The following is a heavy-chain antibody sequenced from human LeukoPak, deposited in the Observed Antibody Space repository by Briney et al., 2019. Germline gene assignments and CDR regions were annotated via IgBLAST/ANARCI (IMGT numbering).Heavy chain of an antibody. D-gene: IGHD6-19*01. CDR3: AIQYSSGFSNFDY. Sequence: ASVKVSCKASGYTFTSYYMHWVRQAPGQGLEGMGMINPSGGSTNYAQKFHGRVTVTRDTSTSTVYMELSSLRSEDTAVYFCAIQYSSGFSNFDYWGQGTLVTVSS. V-gene: IGHV1-46*01. J-gene: IGHJ4*02. CDR2: INPSGGST. CDR1: GYTFTSYY.